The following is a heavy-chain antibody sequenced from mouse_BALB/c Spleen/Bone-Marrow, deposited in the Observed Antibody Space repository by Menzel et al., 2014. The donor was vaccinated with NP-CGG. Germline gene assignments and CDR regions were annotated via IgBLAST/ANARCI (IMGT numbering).Heavy chain of an antibody. CDR3: ARGYDGFAY. CDR2: IDPANGNT. V-gene: IGHV14-3*02. Sequence: VQLKESGAELVKPGASVKLSCTASGFNIKDTYMHWVKQRPEQGLEWIGRIDPANGNTKYDPKFQGKATITADTSSNTAYLQLSSRTSEDTAVYYCARGYDGFAYWGQGTLVTVSA. J-gene: IGHJ3*01. CDR1: GFNIKDTY. D-gene: IGHD2-2*01.